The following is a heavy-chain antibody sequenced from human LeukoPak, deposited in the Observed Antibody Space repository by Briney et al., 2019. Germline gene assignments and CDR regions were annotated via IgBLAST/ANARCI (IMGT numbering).Heavy chain of an antibody. CDR3: ARRRGRYCSSTSCYFDY. Sequence: SETLSLTCTVSGGSISSYYWSWIRQPAGKGLEWIGRIYTSGSTNYNPSLKSRVTISVDTSKNQFSLKLSSVTAADTAVYYCARRRGRYCSSTSCYFDYWGQGTLVTVSS. CDR1: GGSISSYY. J-gene: IGHJ4*02. V-gene: IGHV4-4*07. D-gene: IGHD2-2*01. CDR2: IYTSGST.